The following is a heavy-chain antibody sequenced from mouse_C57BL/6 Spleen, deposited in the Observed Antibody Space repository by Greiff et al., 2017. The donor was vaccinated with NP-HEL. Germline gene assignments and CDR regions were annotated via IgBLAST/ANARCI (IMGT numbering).Heavy chain of an antibody. CDR2: INPSSGYT. CDR3: ARGGTTVVADWYFDV. V-gene: IGHV1-4*01. CDR1: GYTFTSYT. D-gene: IGHD1-1*01. J-gene: IGHJ1*03. Sequence: QVQLKESGAELARPGASVKMSCKASGYTFTSYTMHWVKQRPGQGLEWIGYINPSSGYTKYNQKFKDKATLTADKSSSTAYMQLSSLTSEDSAVYYCARGGTTVVADWYFDVWGTGTTVTVSS.